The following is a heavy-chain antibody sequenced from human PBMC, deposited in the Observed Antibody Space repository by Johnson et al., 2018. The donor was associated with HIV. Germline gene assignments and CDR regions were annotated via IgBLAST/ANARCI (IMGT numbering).Heavy chain of an antibody. V-gene: IGHV3-30*03. CDR2: ISYDGSNK. CDR3: ARDGGRYYDLWSGGGDAFDI. Sequence: QVQLVESGGGLVKPGSSLRLSCAASGFVFSNAWMNWVRQAPGRGLEWVAVISYDGSNKYYADSVKGRFTISRDNSKNTLYLQMNSLRAEEKAVDYCARDGGRYYDLWSGGGDAFDIWGQGTMVTVSS. CDR1: GFVFSNAW. D-gene: IGHD3-3*01. J-gene: IGHJ3*02.